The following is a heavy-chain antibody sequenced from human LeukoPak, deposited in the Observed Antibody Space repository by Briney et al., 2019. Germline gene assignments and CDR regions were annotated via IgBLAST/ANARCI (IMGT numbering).Heavy chain of an antibody. D-gene: IGHD3-10*01. CDR1: GGSISSYY. Sequence: TPSETLSLACTVSGGSISSYYWSWIRQPPGKGLEWIGYIYYSGSTNYNPSLKSRVTISVDTSKNQFSLKLSSVTAADTAVYYCARVRRYYYGSGGSWFDPWGQGTLVTVSS. V-gene: IGHV4-59*01. CDR3: ARVRRYYYGSGGSWFDP. J-gene: IGHJ5*02. CDR2: IYYSGST.